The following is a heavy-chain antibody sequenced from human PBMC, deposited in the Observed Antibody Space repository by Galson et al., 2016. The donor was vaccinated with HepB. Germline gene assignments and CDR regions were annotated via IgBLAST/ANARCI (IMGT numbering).Heavy chain of an antibody. CDR2: INPSGGNT. CDR3: ARTKQRVRGVINAFDI. D-gene: IGHD3-10*01. CDR1: GYTFTSYC. V-gene: IGHV1-46*01. J-gene: IGHJ3*02. Sequence: SVKVSCKASGYTFTSYCMHWVRQAPGQGLEWMGIINPSGGNTSYAQKFQGRFTMTRDTSTSTVYMELSSLRSEDTAVYYCARTKQRVRGVINAFDIWGQGTMVTVS.